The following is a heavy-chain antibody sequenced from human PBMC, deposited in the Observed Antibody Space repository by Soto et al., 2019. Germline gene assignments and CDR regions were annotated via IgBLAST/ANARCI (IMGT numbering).Heavy chain of an antibody. CDR3: ARFGSSWPCYFDY. CDR2: IYYSGST. CDR1: GGSISSGGYY. J-gene: IGHJ4*02. V-gene: IGHV4-31*03. Sequence: SETLSLTCTVSGGSISSGGYYWSWIRQHPGKGLEWIGYIYYSGSTYYNPSLKSRVTISVDTSKNQFSLKLSSVTAADTAVYYCARFGSSWPCYFDYWGQGTLVTVSS. D-gene: IGHD6-13*01.